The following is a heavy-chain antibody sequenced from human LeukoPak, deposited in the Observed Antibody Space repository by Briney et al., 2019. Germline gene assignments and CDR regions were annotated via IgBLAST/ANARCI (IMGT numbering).Heavy chain of an antibody. CDR2: IYYSGST. CDR1: GDPISTSSDY. CDR3: AREYSAFDY. V-gene: IGHV4-61*08. D-gene: IGHD5-12*01. Sequence: SETLSLTCTVSGDPISTSSDYKWTWIRQPPRKGLEWIGYIYYSGSTNYNPSLQSRVTISVDTSNNQFSLKLTSVTAADTAVYYCAREYSAFDYWGQGTLVTVPS. J-gene: IGHJ4*02.